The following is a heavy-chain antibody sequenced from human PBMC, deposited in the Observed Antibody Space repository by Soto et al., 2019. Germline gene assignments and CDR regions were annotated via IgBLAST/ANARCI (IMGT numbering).Heavy chain of an antibody. Sequence: QITLKESGPTLVKPTQTLTLTCTFSVFSLSTSGVGVGWIRQPPGTALEWLALIYWDDDKRYSPSLKSRLTITKDTSKNQVVLTMTNMDPVDTATYYCAHRLLPYSGDYNWFDPWGQGTLVTVSS. D-gene: IGHD5-12*01. V-gene: IGHV2-5*02. CDR3: AHRLLPYSGDYNWFDP. J-gene: IGHJ5*02. CDR1: VFSLSTSGVG. CDR2: IYWDDDK.